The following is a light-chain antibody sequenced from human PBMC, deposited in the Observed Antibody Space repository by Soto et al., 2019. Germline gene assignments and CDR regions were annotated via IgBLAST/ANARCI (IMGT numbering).Light chain of an antibody. J-gene: IGKJ5*01. CDR2: RAS. V-gene: IGKV1-5*03. CDR3: QQLNNYLL. Sequence: DIQMTQSPSILSASVGDRVTISCRASRTVSNWLAWYQHQPGRAPRLLISRASTLESGVPPRFSGSGFGTEFTLTIDSLQSDDFGTYYCQQLNNYLLFGQGTRLEI. CDR1: RTVSNW.